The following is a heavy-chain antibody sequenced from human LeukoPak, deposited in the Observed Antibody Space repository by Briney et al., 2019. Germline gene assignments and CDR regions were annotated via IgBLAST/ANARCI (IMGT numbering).Heavy chain of an antibody. CDR2: IIPILGIA. V-gene: IGHV1-69*04. CDR1: GGTFSSYA. D-gene: IGHD2-21*02. CDR3: ARGVAYCGGDCQFDY. J-gene: IGHJ4*02. Sequence: SVKVSCKASGGTFSSYAISWVRQPPGQGLEWMGRIIPILGIANYAQKFQGRVTITADKSTSTAYMELSSLRSEDTAVYYCARGVAYCGGDCQFDYWGQGTLVTVSS.